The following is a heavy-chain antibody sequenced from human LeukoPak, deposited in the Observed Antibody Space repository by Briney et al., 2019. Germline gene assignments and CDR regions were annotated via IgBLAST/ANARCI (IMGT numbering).Heavy chain of an antibody. J-gene: IGHJ2*01. V-gene: IGHV4-39*01. D-gene: IGHD3-22*01. CDR1: GGSISSSSYY. CDR3: ARRAVDYYDSSGYFRRGRPNWYFDL. Sequence: SETLSLTCTVSGGSISSSSYYWGWLRQPPGTGLEWVGSIYYSGSTYYNPSLKSRVTISVDTSKNQFSLKLSSVTAADTAVYYCARRAVDYYDSSGYFRRGRPNWYFDLWGRGTLVTVSS. CDR2: IYYSGST.